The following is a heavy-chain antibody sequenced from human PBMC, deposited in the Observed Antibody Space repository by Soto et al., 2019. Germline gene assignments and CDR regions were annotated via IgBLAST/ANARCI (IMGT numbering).Heavy chain of an antibody. D-gene: IGHD6-13*01. CDR2: INVGNGNT. J-gene: IGHJ4*02. Sequence: QVQLVQSGAEVKKPGASVKLSCKASGDTFSSYTVYWVRQAPGQGLEGMGWINVGNGNTRYSQKFQDRVTITRDTPANTVYMELSSLRSEDTAVYYCARDRYSSSWYVGAFDCWGQGTLVTVSS. CDR1: GDTFSSYT. V-gene: IGHV1-3*01. CDR3: ARDRYSSSWYVGAFDC.